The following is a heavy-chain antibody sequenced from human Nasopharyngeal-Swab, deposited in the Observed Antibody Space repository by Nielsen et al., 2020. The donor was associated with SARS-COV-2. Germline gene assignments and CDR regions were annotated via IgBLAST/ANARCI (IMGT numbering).Heavy chain of an antibody. CDR2: IAWNSVVI. CDR1: GFIFDDYS. Sequence: GGSLRLSCVASGFIFDDYSMHWVRQGPGRALEWVSGIAWNSVVIGYAESVTGQFTISRDNATNSLYLEMNSLRPEDTALYYCIKGVDITSRTARAFDIWGQGTMVTVSS. CDR3: IKGVDITSRTARAFDI. D-gene: IGHD5-12*01. V-gene: IGHV3-9*01. J-gene: IGHJ3*02.